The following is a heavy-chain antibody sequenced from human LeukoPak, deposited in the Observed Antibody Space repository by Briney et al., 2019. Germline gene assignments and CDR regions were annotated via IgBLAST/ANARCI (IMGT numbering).Heavy chain of an antibody. CDR2: INHSGST. Sequence: SETLSLTCAVYGGSFSGYYWSWIRQPPGKGLEWIGEINHSGSTNYNPSLKSRVTISVDTSKNQFSLKLSSVTAADTAVYYCARAKEVVNDDAFDIWGQGTMVTVSS. J-gene: IGHJ3*02. V-gene: IGHV4-34*01. CDR3: ARAKEVVNDDAFDI. CDR1: GGSFSGYY. D-gene: IGHD3-22*01.